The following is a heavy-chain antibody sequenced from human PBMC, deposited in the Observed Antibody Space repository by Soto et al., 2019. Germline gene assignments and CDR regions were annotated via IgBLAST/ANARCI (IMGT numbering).Heavy chain of an antibody. CDR2: IYPDDSDT. J-gene: IGHJ6*02. Sequence: PVESLKIACEGSGYTFSTSWLSCWLQMRVKGLEWMGIIYPDDSDTRYSPSFQGQVTFSADKSIRTAYLQWRSLKASDTAMYYCARQRGKILSRQGPYGMDVWGQGTPVTVSS. CDR1: GYTFSTSW. D-gene: IGHD2-15*01. V-gene: IGHV5-51*01. CDR3: ARQRGKILSRQGPYGMDV.